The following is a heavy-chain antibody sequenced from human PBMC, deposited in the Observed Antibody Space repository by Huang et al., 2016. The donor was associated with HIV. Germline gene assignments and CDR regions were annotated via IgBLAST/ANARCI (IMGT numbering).Heavy chain of an antibody. Sequence: EVQLVQSGAVVKKPGESLKISCKGSGYTFNGYWIGWVRQRPGKGLEWMGISYPGDPDTQYIPSCQGQVTSTADKSISTAYLQWSGLKASDTAMYYCARQGVGDFVVEPTGLGAFDIWGQGTMVTVSS. CDR1: GYTFNGYW. CDR3: ARQGVGDFVVEPTGLGAFDI. J-gene: IGHJ3*02. V-gene: IGHV5-51*01. D-gene: IGHD2-2*01. CDR2: SYPGDPDT.